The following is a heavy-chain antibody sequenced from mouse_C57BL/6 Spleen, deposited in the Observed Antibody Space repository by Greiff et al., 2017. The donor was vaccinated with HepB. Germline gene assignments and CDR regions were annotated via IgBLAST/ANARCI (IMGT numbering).Heavy chain of an antibody. J-gene: IGHJ1*03. Sequence: VKLQESGPEQVKPGASVKISCKASGYAFSSSWMNWVKQRPGKGLEWIGRIYPGDGDTNYNGKFKGKATLTADKSSSTAYMQLSSLTSEDSAVYFCARRRYDSWYFDVWGTGTTVTVSS. CDR1: GYAFSSSW. D-gene: IGHD2-4*01. V-gene: IGHV1-82*01. CDR3: ARRRYDSWYFDV. CDR2: IYPGDGDT.